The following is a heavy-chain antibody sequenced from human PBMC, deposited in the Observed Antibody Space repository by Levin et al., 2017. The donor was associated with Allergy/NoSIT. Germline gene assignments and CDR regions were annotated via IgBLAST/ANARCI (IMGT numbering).Heavy chain of an antibody. V-gene: IGHV3-7*01. CDR3: ARDGVAPGVYFDS. Sequence: LSLTCAASGFTFSDYWMNWVRQAPGKGLEWVANINQRGNEKYYVDSVKGRFTISRDNPKNSLDLQMNSLRVEDTAVYYCARDGVAPGVYFDSWGQGLLVIVSS. J-gene: IGHJ4*02. CDR1: GFTFSDYW. D-gene: IGHD2-2*01. CDR2: INQRGNEK.